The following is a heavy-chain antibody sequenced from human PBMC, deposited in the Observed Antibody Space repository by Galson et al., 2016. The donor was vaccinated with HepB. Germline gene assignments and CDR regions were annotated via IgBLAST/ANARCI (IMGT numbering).Heavy chain of an antibody. CDR3: ARDPKNYYDSSGYDYRWFDP. CDR2: INAGNGNT. J-gene: IGHJ5*02. V-gene: IGHV1-3*01. CDR1: GYTFTTYG. Sequence: SVKVSCKASGYTFTTYGIHWVRQAPGQRLEWMGWINAGNGNTKYSQKFQGRVTITRDTSASTADMELSSLRSEDTAVYYCARDPKNYYDSSGYDYRWFDPWGQGTLVTVSS. D-gene: IGHD3-22*01.